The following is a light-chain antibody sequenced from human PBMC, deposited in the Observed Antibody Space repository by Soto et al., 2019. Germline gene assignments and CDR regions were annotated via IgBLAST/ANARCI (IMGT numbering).Light chain of an antibody. CDR3: HQANGFPGT. J-gene: IGKJ4*01. CDR2: AVS. V-gene: IGKV1-12*01. CDR1: QGVSSW. Sequence: DIQLTQSPSSVSASVGDRVTITCRASQGVSSWLAWYQQKPGKAPKLLIYAVSSLQSGVPARFSGSGSGTDFTLTISSLQPDDFATYYCHQANGFPGTFGGGTRVEIK.